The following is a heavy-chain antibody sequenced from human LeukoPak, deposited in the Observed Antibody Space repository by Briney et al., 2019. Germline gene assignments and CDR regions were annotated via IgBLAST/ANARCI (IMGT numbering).Heavy chain of an antibody. CDR3: ARGGFGVVIIADY. J-gene: IGHJ4*02. CDR2: INHSGSI. D-gene: IGHD3-3*01. V-gene: IGHV4-34*01. CDR1: GGSFSGYY. Sequence: SETLSLTCAVYGGSFSGYYWSWIRQPPGKGLEWIGEINHSGSINYNPSLKSRVTISVDTSKNQFSLKLSSVTAADTAVYYCARGGFGVVIIADYWGQGTLVTVSS.